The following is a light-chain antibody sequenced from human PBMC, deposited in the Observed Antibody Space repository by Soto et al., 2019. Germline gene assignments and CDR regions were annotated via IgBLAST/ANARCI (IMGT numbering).Light chain of an antibody. Sequence: DIVMTQSPDSLAVSLGERATINCKSSQSVLYSSNSKNYLAWYQQKPGQPPNLLIYWASTRKSGVPDRFRGSGSGTDFTLTISSLQAEDVAVYYCQQYYSTPQTFGQGTRLEIK. CDR3: QQYYSTPQT. CDR1: QSVLYSSNSKNY. J-gene: IGKJ2*01. CDR2: WAS. V-gene: IGKV4-1*01.